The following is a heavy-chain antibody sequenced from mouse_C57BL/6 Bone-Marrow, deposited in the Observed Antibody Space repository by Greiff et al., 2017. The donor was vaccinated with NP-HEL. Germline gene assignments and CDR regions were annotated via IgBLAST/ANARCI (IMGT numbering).Heavy chain of an antibody. CDR1: GYTFTSYW. J-gene: IGHJ1*03. D-gene: IGHD1-1*01. Sequence: VQLQQSGAELVKPGASVKLSCKASGYTFTSYWMHWVKQRPGQGLEWIGMIHPNSGSTNYNEKFKSKATLTVDKSSSTAYMQLSSPTSEDSAVYYCATYGSSPYWYFDVWGTGTTVTVSS. CDR3: ATYGSSPYWYFDV. V-gene: IGHV1-64*01. CDR2: IHPNSGST.